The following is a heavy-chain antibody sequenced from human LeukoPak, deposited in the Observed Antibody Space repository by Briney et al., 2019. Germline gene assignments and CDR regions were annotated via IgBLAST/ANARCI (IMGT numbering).Heavy chain of an antibody. D-gene: IGHD3-10*01. V-gene: IGHV1-3*01. CDR1: GYTFTSYA. Sequence: ASVKVSCKASGYTFTSYAMHWVRQAPGQRLEWMGWINAGNGNTKYSQKFQGRVTITRDTSASTAYMELSSLRSEDTAVYYCARGLRSSYGSGSYLYDYWGQGTLVTVSS. CDR2: INAGNGNT. J-gene: IGHJ4*02. CDR3: ARGLRSSYGSGSYLYDY.